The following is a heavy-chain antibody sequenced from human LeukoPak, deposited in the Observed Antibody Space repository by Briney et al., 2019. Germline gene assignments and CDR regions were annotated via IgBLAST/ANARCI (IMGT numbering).Heavy chain of an antibody. V-gene: IGHV4-59*01. CDR2: IYYSGSA. CDR3: ARWAYCSSPSCYGFDP. J-gene: IGHJ5*02. D-gene: IGHD2-2*01. CDR1: GGSISTYY. Sequence: SETLSLTCTVSGGSISTYYWSWIRQPLGKGLEWIGYIYYSGSANYNPSLKSRVTISVDTSKNQFSLKLTSVTAADTAIYYCARWAYCSSPSCYGFDPWGQGTLVTVSS.